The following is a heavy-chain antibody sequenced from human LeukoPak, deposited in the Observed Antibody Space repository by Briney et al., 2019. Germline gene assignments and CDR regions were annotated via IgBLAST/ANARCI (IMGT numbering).Heavy chain of an antibody. Sequence: SETLSLTCTVSGGFISSSSHYWGWIRQPPGKGLEWIGNIYYTGSAYYNPSLKSRVTISLDTSKNQFSLKLSSVTAADTAVYYCARHEMYSNGWHLDYWGLGTLVTVSS. V-gene: IGHV4-39*01. D-gene: IGHD6-19*01. CDR2: IYYTGSA. CDR3: ARHEMYSNGWHLDY. J-gene: IGHJ4*02. CDR1: GGFISSSSHY.